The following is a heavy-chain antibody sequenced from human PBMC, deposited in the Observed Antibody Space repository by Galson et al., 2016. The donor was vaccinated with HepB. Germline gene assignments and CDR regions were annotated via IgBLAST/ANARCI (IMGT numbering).Heavy chain of an antibody. J-gene: IGHJ3*02. CDR3: AGHCDFWSGNNAFDI. D-gene: IGHD3-3*01. V-gene: IGHV4-59*01. CDR2: VSYSGNT. Sequence: SETLSLTCTVSGGSISGYYWSWIRQPPGKGLEWIGYVSYSGNTNYNPSLESRVTISVDTSKKQFSLKLGSVTAADTAVYYCAGHCDFWSGNNAFDIWGQGTMATVSS. CDR1: GGSISGYY.